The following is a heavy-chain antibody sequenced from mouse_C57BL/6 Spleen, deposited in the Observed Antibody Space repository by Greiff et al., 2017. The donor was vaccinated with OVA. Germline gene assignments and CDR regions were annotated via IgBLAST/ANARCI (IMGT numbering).Heavy chain of an antibody. J-gene: IGHJ4*01. D-gene: IGHD1-1*01. CDR2: INPSNGGT. CDR1: GYTFTSYW. V-gene: IGHV1-53*01. CDR3: AREGVTTVVAPNYAMDY. Sequence: VQLQQPGTELVKPGASVKLSCKASGYTFTSYWMHWVKQRPGQGLEWIGNINPSNGGTNYNEKFKSKATLTVDKSSSTAYMQLSSLTSEDSAVYYCAREGVTTVVAPNYAMDYWGQGTSVTVSS.